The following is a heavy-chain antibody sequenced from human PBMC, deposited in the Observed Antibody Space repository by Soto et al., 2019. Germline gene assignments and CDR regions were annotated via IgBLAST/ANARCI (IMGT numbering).Heavy chain of an antibody. CDR3: ARHCSGGSCYSYYNWFDP. Sequence: PSETLSLTCTVSGGSISSSSYYWGWIRQPPGKGLEWIGSIYYSGSTYYNPSLKSRVTISVDTSKNQFSLKLSSVTAADTAVYYCARHCSGGSCYSYYNWFDPWGQGTLVTVSS. V-gene: IGHV4-39*01. D-gene: IGHD2-15*01. CDR2: IYYSGST. J-gene: IGHJ5*02. CDR1: GGSISSSSYY.